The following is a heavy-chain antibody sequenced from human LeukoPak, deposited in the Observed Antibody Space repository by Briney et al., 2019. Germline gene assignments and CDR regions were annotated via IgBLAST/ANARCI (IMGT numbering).Heavy chain of an antibody. CDR3: ARALITIFGVVPKYYYYGMDV. CDR2: IIPIFGIA. D-gene: IGHD3-3*01. V-gene: IGHV1-69*04. CDR1: GGTFSSYA. Sequence: SSVKVSCKASGGTFSSYAISWVRHAPGEGLEWMGRIIPIFGIANYAQKLQGRVTIIADKSTSTAYMELSSLRSEDTAVYYCARALITIFGVVPKYYYYGMDVWGQGTTVTVSS. J-gene: IGHJ6*02.